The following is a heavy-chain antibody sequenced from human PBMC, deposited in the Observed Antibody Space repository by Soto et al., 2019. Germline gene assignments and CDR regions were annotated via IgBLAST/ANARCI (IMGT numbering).Heavy chain of an antibody. CDR3: ARHLLLYYYDSSGYYLRDAFDI. D-gene: IGHD3-22*01. V-gene: IGHV4-59*08. CDR2: ISYSGST. CDR1: GGSISSYY. J-gene: IGHJ3*02. Sequence: SETLSLTCTVSGGSISSYYWSWIRQPPGKGLEWIGYISYSGSTNYNPSLKSRVTISVDTSKNQFSLKLSSVTAADTAVYYCARHLLLYYYDSSGYYLRDAFDIWGQGTMVT.